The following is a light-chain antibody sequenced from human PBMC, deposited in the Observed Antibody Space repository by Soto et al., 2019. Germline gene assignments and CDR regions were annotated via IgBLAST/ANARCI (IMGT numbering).Light chain of an antibody. V-gene: IGKV4-1*01. J-gene: IGKJ1*01. Sequence: DIVMTQSPDSLAVSLGERATINCKSSQSVLNTSKNKNYLAWHQQKPGQPPKLLIYWASTRESGVPDRFSGSGSGTDFTLTISRLQAEDVAVYYCQQYYSTPWTFGQGTKVEIK. CDR2: WAS. CDR3: QQYYSTPWT. CDR1: QSVLNTSKNKNY.